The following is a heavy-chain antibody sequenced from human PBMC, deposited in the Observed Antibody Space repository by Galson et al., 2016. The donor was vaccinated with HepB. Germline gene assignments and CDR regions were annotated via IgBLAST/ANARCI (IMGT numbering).Heavy chain of an antibody. CDR3: AGINCTGGFCKPYSYYDMHV. V-gene: IGHV3-33*01. D-gene: IGHD2-8*02. J-gene: IGHJ6*02. CDR1: GFTFNTYG. CDR2: IWYDGSIK. Sequence: SLRLSCAAAGFTFNTYGMHWVRQAPGMGLEWVAVIWYDGSIKYYGDSVKGRFTISRDNSKNTLYLQMNSLRADVTAVYYCAGINCTGGFCKPYSYYDMHVWGQGTTVTVSS.